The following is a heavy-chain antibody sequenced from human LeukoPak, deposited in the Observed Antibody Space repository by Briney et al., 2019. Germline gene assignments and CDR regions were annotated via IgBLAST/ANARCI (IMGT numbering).Heavy chain of an antibody. CDR3: ARERGPTVMFSRDAFDI. Sequence: PGRSLRLSCAASGFSFDDFAMHWVRQAPGKGLEWVSGITWNGGTIDYADSVKGRFTISRDNAKNSLYLQMNSLRAEDTAVYYCARERGPTVMFSRDAFDIWGQGTMVTVSS. CDR1: GFSFDDFA. V-gene: IGHV3-9*01. D-gene: IGHD4-17*01. CDR2: ITWNGGTI. J-gene: IGHJ3*02.